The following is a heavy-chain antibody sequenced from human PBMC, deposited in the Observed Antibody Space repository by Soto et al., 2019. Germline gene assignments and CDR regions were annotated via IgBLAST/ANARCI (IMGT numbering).Heavy chain of an antibody. D-gene: IGHD3-10*01. CDR2: INHSGST. CDR1: GGSFSGYY. Sequence: QVQLQQWGAGLLKPSETLSLTCAVYGGSFSGYYWSWIRQPPGKGLEWIGEINHSGSTNYNPSLKSRVTISVDTSKNPFSLKLSSVTAADTAVYYWARGSQGSGSYIEGVFDYWGQGTLVTVSS. CDR3: ARGSQGSGSYIEGVFDY. J-gene: IGHJ4*02. V-gene: IGHV4-34*01.